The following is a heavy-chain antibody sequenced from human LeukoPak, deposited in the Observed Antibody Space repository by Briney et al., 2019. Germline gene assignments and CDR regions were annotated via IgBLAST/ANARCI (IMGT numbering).Heavy chain of an antibody. Sequence: GGSLRLSCEASGFTFNDYYMSWIRQAPGKGLEWVSYSGSRGRNIKYADSVKGRFTISRDNARSSLYLQMDSLRAEDTAVYFCAREIIGGASFLDYWGQGTLVTVSS. J-gene: IGHJ4*02. CDR1: GFTFNDYY. V-gene: IGHV3-11*04. CDR2: SGSRGRNI. CDR3: AREIIGGASFLDY. D-gene: IGHD1-26*01.